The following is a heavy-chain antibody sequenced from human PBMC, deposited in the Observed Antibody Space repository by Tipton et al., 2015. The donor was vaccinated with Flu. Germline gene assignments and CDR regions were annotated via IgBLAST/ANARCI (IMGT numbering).Heavy chain of an antibody. CDR3: ARVRGSKSPDY. Sequence: SLRLSCAASGFTFSSYWMSWVRQAPGKGLEWVSNIKQDGSEKYYVDSVKGRFTISRDNAKNSLYLQMNSLRAEDTAVYYCARVRGSKSPDYWGQGTLVTVSS. V-gene: IGHV3-7*04. CDR1: GFTFSSYW. J-gene: IGHJ4*02. CDR2: IKQDGSEK. D-gene: IGHD1-26*01.